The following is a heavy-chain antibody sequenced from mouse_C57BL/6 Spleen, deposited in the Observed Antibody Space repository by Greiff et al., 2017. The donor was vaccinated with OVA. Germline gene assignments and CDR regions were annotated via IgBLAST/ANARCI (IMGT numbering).Heavy chain of an antibody. D-gene: IGHD2-4*01. CDR3: EKGGDYGWFAY. Sequence: VQLQQPGAELVKPGASVKLSCKASGYTFTSYWMNWVKQRPGQGLEWIGMIHPNSGSTNYNEKFKSKATLTVDKSSSTAYMQLISLTAEDSAVYYCEKGGDYGWFAYWGQGTLVTVSA. V-gene: IGHV1-64*01. CDR1: GYTFTSYW. CDR2: IHPNSGST. J-gene: IGHJ3*01.